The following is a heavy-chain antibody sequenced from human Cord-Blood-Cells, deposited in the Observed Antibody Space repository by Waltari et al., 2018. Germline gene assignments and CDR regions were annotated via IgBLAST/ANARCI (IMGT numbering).Heavy chain of an antibody. Sequence: EVQLVETGGGLIQPGGSLRLSCAASGFTVSSNYMSWVRQAPGKGLEWVSVIYSGGSTYYADSVKGRFPISRDNSKNTLYLQMNSLRAEDTAVYYCARDKSARGGGFDYWGQGTLVTVSS. D-gene: IGHD3-10*01. V-gene: IGHV3-53*02. CDR2: IYSGGST. J-gene: IGHJ4*02. CDR3: ARDKSARGGGFDY. CDR1: GFTVSSNY.